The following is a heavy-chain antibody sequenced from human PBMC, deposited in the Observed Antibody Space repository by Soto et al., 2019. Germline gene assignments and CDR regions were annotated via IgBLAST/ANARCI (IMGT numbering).Heavy chain of an antibody. Sequence: EVPLLESGGGLVQPGGSLRLSCAASGFTFSSYAMSWVRQAPEKGLEWVSAISGNSGSTYYADSVKGRFTISRDNSKNTLYLQMNSLRAEDTAVYYCAKGQSRGGICYSCNYYGMDVWGQGTTVTVSS. D-gene: IGHD2-15*01. V-gene: IGHV3-23*01. J-gene: IGHJ6*02. CDR3: AKGQSRGGICYSCNYYGMDV. CDR2: ISGNSGST. CDR1: GFTFSSYA.